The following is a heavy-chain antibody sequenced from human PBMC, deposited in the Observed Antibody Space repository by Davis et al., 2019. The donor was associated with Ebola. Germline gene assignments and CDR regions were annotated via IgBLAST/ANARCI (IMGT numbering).Heavy chain of an antibody. CDR1: GYTFTSYY. CDR2: INPSGGST. CDR3: ASGEVQLWLQAYYYYGMDV. V-gene: IGHV1-46*01. Sequence: AASVKVSCKASGYTFTSYYMHWVRQAPGQGLEWMGIINPSGGSTSYAQKFQGRVTMTRDTSTSTVYMELSSLRSEDTAVYYCASGEVQLWLQAYYYYGMDVWGQGTTVTVSS. D-gene: IGHD5-18*01. J-gene: IGHJ6*02.